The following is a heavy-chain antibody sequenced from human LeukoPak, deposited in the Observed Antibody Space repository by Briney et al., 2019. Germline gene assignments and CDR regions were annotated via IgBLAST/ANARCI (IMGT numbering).Heavy chain of an antibody. D-gene: IGHD5-18*01. V-gene: IGHV3-23*01. Sequence: GSLRLSCGVSGIPLSNYGMSWVRQAPGTGLEWVATIGNTETFYADSVTGRFTISRDNSKNTVNLQMNRLRVEDTAIYYCAKDWIQFNRVFDCFDSWGQGTLVTVSS. CDR1: GIPLSNYG. CDR2: IGNTET. CDR3: AKDWIQFNRVFDCFDS. J-gene: IGHJ4*02.